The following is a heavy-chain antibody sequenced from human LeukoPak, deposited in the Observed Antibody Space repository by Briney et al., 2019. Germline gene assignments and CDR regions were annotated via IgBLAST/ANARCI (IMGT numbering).Heavy chain of an antibody. D-gene: IGHD6-19*01. CDR2: IGGKPYGRTI. Sequence: KPGGSLRLSCTTSGFTFGDYAMSWFRQAPGKGLEWVGFIGGKPYGRTIEYAASVKGRFTVSRDDSKSIAYRQMNSLKTEDTAMYYCTRDHRFPEHNSGSPWGQGTLVTVSS. CDR1: GFTFGDYA. CDR3: TRDHRFPEHNSGSP. J-gene: IGHJ5*02. V-gene: IGHV3-49*05.